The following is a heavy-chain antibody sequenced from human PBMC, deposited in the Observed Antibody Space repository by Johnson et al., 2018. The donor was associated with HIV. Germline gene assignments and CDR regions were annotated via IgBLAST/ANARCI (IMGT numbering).Heavy chain of an antibody. Sequence: VQLVESGGGVVQPGGSLRLSCAASGFTFSSHWMNWVRQAPGKGLEWVANIKEDGSEKKYVDSVKGRFTISRDNAKNSLYLQMNSLRGEDTAVYYCARDPLAYDNFWSGSLHAFDIWGQGTKVIVSS. CDR1: GFTFSSHW. J-gene: IGHJ3*02. CDR3: ARDPLAYDNFWSGSLHAFDI. CDR2: IKEDGSEK. D-gene: IGHD3-3*01. V-gene: IGHV3-7*01.